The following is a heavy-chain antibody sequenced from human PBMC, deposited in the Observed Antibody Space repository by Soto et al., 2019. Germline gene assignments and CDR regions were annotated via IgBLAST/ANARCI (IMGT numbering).Heavy chain of an antibody. V-gene: IGHV4-39*01. CDR3: ARLPDSSGYSVFDY. J-gene: IGHJ4*01. CDR1: GGSISSSSYY. D-gene: IGHD3-22*01. Sequence: SETLSLTCTVSGGSISSSSYYWGWIRQPPGKGLEWIGSIYYSGSTYYNPSLKSRVTISVDTSKNQFSLKLSSVTAADTAVYYCARLPDSSGYSVFDYWG. CDR2: IYYSGST.